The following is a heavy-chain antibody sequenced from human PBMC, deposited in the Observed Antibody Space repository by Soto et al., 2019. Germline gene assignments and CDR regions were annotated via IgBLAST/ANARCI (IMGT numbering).Heavy chain of an antibody. J-gene: IGHJ6*02. V-gene: IGHV1-8*01. CDR3: ASGKRCFEYSISFEYYYYYYGMDV. CDR1: GYTFTSYD. Sequence: GESLKISCKASGYTFTSYDINWVRQATGQGLEWMGWMNPNSGNTGYAQKFQGRVTMTRNTSISTAYMELSSLRSEDTAVYDCASGKRCFEYSISFEYYYYYYGMDVWGQGTTVTVSS. D-gene: IGHD6-6*01. CDR2: MNPNSGNT.